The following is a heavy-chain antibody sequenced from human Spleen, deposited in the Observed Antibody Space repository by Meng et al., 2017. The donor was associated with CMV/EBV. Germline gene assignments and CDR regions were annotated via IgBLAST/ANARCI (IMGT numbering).Heavy chain of an antibody. CDR1: GYTFTGYY. J-gene: IGHJ4*02. Sequence: ASVKVSCKASGYTFTGYYIHWVRQAPGQGLEWMGWINPYSGGTNYAQKFQGRVTMTRDTSISTAYMELSSLTSDDTAVYYCARGRYPSPGPYFDFWVQGTLVTVSS. CDR2: INPYSGGT. CDR3: ARGRYPSPGPYFDF. V-gene: IGHV1-2*02. D-gene: IGHD2-15*01.